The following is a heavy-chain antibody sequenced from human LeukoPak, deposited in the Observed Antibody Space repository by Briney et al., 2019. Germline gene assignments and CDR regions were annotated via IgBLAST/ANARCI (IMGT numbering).Heavy chain of an antibody. V-gene: IGHV3-23*01. CDR3: AKEAITMVRRNNWFDP. CDR2: ISGSGGST. J-gene: IGHJ5*02. D-gene: IGHD3-10*01. CDR1: GFSFSSYA. Sequence: PGGSLRLSCAASGFSFSSYAMSWVRQAPGKGLKWVSAISGSGGSTYYADSVKGRFTISRDNSKNTLYLQMNSLRAEDTAVYYCAKEAITMVRRNNWFDPWGQGTLVTVSS.